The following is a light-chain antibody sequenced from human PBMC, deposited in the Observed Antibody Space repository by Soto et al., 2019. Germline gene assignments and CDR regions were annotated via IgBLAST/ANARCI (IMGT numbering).Light chain of an antibody. Sequence: EIVMTQSPATLSVSPGERATLSCRASQSVSSNLAWYQQKPGQAPRLLIYGASTRATAIPARFSGRGSGTDFTITISSLESEDFAVYYCQQYDSWPRTFGQGTKVEIK. CDR2: GAS. CDR3: QQYDSWPRT. CDR1: QSVSSN. J-gene: IGKJ1*01. V-gene: IGKV3-15*01.